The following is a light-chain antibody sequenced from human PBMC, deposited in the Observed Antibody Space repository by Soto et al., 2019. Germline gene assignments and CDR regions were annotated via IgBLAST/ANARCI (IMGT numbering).Light chain of an antibody. J-gene: IGLJ1*01. CDR2: EVV. V-gene: IGLV2-8*01. CDR1: QNDLGVSDF. Sequence: QSALTQPPSASGSPGQAGPISCNGTQNDLGVSDFVSWYQHHPGKAPRQIIYEVVQRPSGVPDRFSGSKSGNTASLTVSGLQAADEADYFCKSYAGSNTYVFGSGTKLTVL. CDR3: KSYAGSNTYV.